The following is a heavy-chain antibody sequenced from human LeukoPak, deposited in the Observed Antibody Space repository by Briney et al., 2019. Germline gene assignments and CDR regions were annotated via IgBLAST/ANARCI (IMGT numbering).Heavy chain of an antibody. CDR3: ARGGDTMVRGVIPNDY. D-gene: IGHD3-10*01. CDR2: INPNSGGT. V-gene: IGHV1-2*06. CDR1: GYTFTGYY. J-gene: IGHJ4*02. Sequence: ASVKVSCKASGYTFTGYYMHWVRQAPGQGLEWMGRINPNSGGTSYAQKFQGRVTMTRDTSTSTVYMELSSLRSEDTAVYYCARGGDTMVRGVIPNDYWGQGTLVTVSS.